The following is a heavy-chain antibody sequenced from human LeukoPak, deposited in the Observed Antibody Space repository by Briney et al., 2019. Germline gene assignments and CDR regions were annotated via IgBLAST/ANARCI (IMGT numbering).Heavy chain of an antibody. V-gene: IGHV4-34*01. Sequence: PSETLSLTCAVYGGSLSGHYWSWIRQPPGKGLEWIGEIDHSGNTNYNPSLKSRVTISVDTSKNQFSLKLSSVTAADTAVYYCARQPTGTAAGAQDYWGQGTLVTVSS. CDR1: GGSLSGHY. CDR2: IDHSGNT. D-gene: IGHD6-13*01. CDR3: ARQPTGTAAGAQDY. J-gene: IGHJ4*02.